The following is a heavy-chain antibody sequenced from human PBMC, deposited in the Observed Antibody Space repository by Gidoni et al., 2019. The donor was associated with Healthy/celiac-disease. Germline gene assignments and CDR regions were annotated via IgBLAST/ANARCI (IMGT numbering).Heavy chain of an antibody. V-gene: IGHV4-59*01. Sequence: QVQLQESGPGLVKPSETLSLPCPVPGGSISSYYWSWIRQPPGKGLEWIGYIYYSGSTNYNPSLKSRVTISVDTSKNQFSLKLSSVTAADTAVYYCARAPVTTWGYYFDYWGQGTLVTVSS. CDR2: IYYSGST. D-gene: IGHD4-17*01. CDR1: GGSISSYY. J-gene: IGHJ4*02. CDR3: ARAPVTTWGYYFDY.